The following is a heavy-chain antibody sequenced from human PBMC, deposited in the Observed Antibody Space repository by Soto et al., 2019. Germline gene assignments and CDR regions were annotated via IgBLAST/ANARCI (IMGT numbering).Heavy chain of an antibody. Sequence: PGGSLRLSCKASGVTFSSSAMTWVCQAPGQGLELVASISEHGGSRGGTYYADSVKGRVTISRDNSNNTLYLQLDTLTGADTAVYYCASAKAVVIAALGIWGQGTMVTVSS. CDR2: ISEHGGSRGGT. D-gene: IGHD2-15*01. J-gene: IGHJ3*02. CDR1: GVTFSSSA. V-gene: IGHV3-23*01. CDR3: ASAKAVVIAALGI.